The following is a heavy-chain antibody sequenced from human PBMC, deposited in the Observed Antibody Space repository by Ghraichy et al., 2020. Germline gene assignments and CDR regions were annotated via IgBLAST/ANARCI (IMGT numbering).Heavy chain of an antibody. CDR2: TYYRSKWYN. CDR3: ARDVPVSSGWTTHFDY. Sequence: SQTLSLTCAISGDSVSSNSAAWNWIRQSPSRGLEWLGRTYYRSKWYNDYAVSVKSRITINPDTSKNQFSLQLNSVTPEDTAVYYCARDVPVSSGWTTHFDYWGQGTLVTVSS. D-gene: IGHD6-19*01. J-gene: IGHJ4*02. V-gene: IGHV6-1*01. CDR1: GDSVSSNSAA.